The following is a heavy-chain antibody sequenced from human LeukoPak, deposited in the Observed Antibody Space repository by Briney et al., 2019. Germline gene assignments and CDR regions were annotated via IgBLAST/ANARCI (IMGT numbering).Heavy chain of an antibody. CDR1: GGSISSYY. CDR3: ARGKYSNWFDP. Sequence: SETLSLTCTVSGGSISSYYWSWIRQPPGKGLQWIGYIYYSGSTNYNPSLKSRVTISVDTSKNQFSLKLSSVTAADTAVYYCARGKYSNWFDPWGQGTLVTVSS. V-gene: IGHV4-59*01. CDR2: IYYSGST. D-gene: IGHD2/OR15-2a*01. J-gene: IGHJ5*02.